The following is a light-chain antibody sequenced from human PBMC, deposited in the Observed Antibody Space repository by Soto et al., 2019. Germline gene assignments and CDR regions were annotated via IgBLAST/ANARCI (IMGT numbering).Light chain of an antibody. V-gene: IGKV1-5*03. CDR2: KAS. CDR3: QQYNNWPIT. CDR1: QTISSW. J-gene: IGKJ5*01. Sequence: DIQMTQSPSTLSGSVGDRVTITCRASQTISSWLAWYQQKPGKAPKLLIYKASTLKSGVPSRFSGSGSGTDFTLTISSLQSEDFAVYYCQQYNNWPITFGQGTRLEI.